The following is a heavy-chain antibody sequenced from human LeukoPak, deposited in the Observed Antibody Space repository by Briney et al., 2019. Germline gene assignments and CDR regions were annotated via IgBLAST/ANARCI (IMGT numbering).Heavy chain of an antibody. CDR1: GFTFDDYG. CDR3: AKAMYSTGWSKFDY. J-gene: IGHJ4*02. CDR2: ISGDGGSR. D-gene: IGHD6-19*01. Sequence: PGGSLRLSCAASGFTFDDYGMHWARQAPGKGLEWVSLISGDGGSRYYTDSVRGRFTISRDNSKNSLYLQVNSLRTEDTALYYCAKAMYSTGWSKFDYWGQGTLVTVSS. V-gene: IGHV3-43*02.